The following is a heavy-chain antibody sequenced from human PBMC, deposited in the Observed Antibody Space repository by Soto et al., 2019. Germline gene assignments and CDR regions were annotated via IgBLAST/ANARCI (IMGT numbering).Heavy chain of an antibody. CDR3: AREVATIGSRLYYYYGMDV. J-gene: IGHJ6*02. V-gene: IGHV4-38-2*02. Sequence: LETLSLTCAVSGYSISSGYYWGWIRQPPGKGLEWIGSIYHSGSTYYNPSLKSRVTISVDTSKNQFSLKLSSVTAADTAVYYCAREVATIGSRLYYYYGMDVWGQGTTVTVSS. D-gene: IGHD5-12*01. CDR2: IYHSGST. CDR1: GYSISSGYY.